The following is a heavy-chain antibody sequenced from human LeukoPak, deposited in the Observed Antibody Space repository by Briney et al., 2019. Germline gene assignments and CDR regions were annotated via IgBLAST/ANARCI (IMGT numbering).Heavy chain of an antibody. V-gene: IGHV4-59*01. CDR1: GGSITNYW. CDR2: MYYSGIT. CDR3: AREGPKRNFDY. Sequence: PLETLSLTCSVSGGSITNYWWSWIRQPPGKGLEWIGYMYYSGITKYNPSLKGRVTISVDTSRNQFSLRLVSVTAADTAVYYCAREGPKRNFDYWGQGTLVTVSS. J-gene: IGHJ4*02.